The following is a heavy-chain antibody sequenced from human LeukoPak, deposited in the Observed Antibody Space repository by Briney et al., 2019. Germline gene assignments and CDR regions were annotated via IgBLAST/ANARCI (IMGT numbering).Heavy chain of an antibody. CDR2: IWYDGSNT. V-gene: IGHV3-33*01. D-gene: IGHD4-17*01. J-gene: IGHJ3*02. CDR3: ARDRDYGGDGEKDVFVI. Sequence: PGTSPRLSCAASGFTFSNYGMHWVRQAPGKGLEWVAYIWYDGSNTYYGDSVKGRFSISRDNSRNTLYMEMNSLRAEDTAVYYCARDRDYGGDGEKDVFVIWGQGTMVIVSA. CDR1: GFTFSNYG.